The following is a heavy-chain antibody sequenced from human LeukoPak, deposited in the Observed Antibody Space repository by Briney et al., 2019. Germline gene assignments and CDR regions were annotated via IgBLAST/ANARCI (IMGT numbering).Heavy chain of an antibody. CDR1: GFTFSNAW. V-gene: IGHV3-15*01. CDR2: IKSKTEGGTT. Sequence: GGSLRLSCAASGFTFSNAWMSWVRQAPGKGLEWVGRIKSKTEGGTTDYAAPVNGRFTISRDDSKNTLYLQMNSLKTEDTAVYYCTTVDIVATIQGGFWYYGMDVWGQGTTVTVSS. D-gene: IGHD5-12*01. J-gene: IGHJ6*02. CDR3: TTVDIVATIQGGFWYYGMDV.